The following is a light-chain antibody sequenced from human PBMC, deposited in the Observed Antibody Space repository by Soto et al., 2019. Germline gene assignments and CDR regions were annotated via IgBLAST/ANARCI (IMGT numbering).Light chain of an antibody. V-gene: IGKV3-11*01. Sequence: IVMTQSPATLSVSPGERATLSCRASQAISDNLAWYQHKPGQPPRLLIYDASNRATGIPARFSGSGSGTDFTLTISSLEPEDFAVYYCQQRSNWPPWTFGQGTKVYIK. J-gene: IGKJ1*01. CDR2: DAS. CDR3: QQRSNWPPWT. CDR1: QAISDN.